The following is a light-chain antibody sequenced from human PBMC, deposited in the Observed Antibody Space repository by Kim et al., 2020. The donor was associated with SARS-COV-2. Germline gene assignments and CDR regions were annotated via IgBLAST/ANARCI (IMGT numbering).Light chain of an antibody. Sequence: EIVLTQSPGTLSLSPGERATLSCRASRSVNSDYLAWYQQTPGQAPRLLIYGTSSRATGIPDRFSGSGSGTDFTLTISRLESEDFAVYYCQLFRISTGWTFGQGTKVDIK. CDR2: GTS. CDR3: QLFRISTGWT. J-gene: IGKJ1*01. CDR1: RSVNSDY. V-gene: IGKV3-20*01.